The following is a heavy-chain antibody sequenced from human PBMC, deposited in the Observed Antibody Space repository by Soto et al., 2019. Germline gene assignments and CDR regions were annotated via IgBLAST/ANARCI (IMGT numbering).Heavy chain of an antibody. V-gene: IGHV4-30-4*01. Sequence: QVQLQESGPGLVKPSQTLSLTCTVSGGSISSVDYYWSWIRQPPGTGLEWIGYIYYSGSTYYNPSLKSRVTISVDTSKNQFSLKLSSVTAADTAVYYCAREAGTVVTPMRYFDLWGRGTLVTVSS. CDR1: GGSISSVDYY. J-gene: IGHJ2*01. CDR3: AREAGTVVTPMRYFDL. CDR2: IYYSGST. D-gene: IGHD2-21*02.